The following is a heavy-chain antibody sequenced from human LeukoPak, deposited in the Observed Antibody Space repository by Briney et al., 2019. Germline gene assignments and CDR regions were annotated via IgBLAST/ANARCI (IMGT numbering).Heavy chain of an antibody. CDR1: GFTFSSYG. V-gene: IGHV3-30*02. D-gene: IGHD2-21*01. Sequence: PGGSLRLSCAASGFTFSSYGMHWVRQAPGKGLEWVAFIRYDGSNKYYADSVKGRFTISRDNSKNTLYLQMNSLRAEDTAVYYCAGGEKTYVDYWGQGTLVTVSS. CDR3: AGGEKTYVDY. CDR2: IRYDGSNK. J-gene: IGHJ4*02.